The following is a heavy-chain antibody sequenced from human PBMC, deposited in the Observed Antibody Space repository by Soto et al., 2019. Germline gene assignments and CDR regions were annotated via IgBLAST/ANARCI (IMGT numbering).Heavy chain of an antibody. CDR1: GFTFSDYY. CDR3: ARDPREYYFDY. Sequence: QVQRVESGGGLVKPGGSLRLSCAASGFTFSDYYMSWIRQAPGKGLEWVTYISSSGSTIYYVDSVKGRFTISRDNAKNSLYLQMNSLRAADTAVYYCARDPREYYFDYWGQGTLVTVSS. CDR2: ISSSGSTI. V-gene: IGHV3-11*01. J-gene: IGHJ4*02.